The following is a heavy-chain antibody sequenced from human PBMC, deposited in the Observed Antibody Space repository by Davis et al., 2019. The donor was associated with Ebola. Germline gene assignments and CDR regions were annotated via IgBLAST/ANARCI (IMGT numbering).Heavy chain of an antibody. CDR1: AGSFSDYY. CDR3: ARLRGYSGYALDY. J-gene: IGHJ4*02. CDR2: INHSGST. D-gene: IGHD5-12*01. V-gene: IGHV4-34*01. Sequence: SETLSLTCAVYAGSFSDYYWNWIRQPPGKGLEWIGEINHSGSTNYNPSLKSRVTISVDTSKNQFSLKLSSVTAADTAVYYCARLRGYSGYALDYWGQGTLVTVSS.